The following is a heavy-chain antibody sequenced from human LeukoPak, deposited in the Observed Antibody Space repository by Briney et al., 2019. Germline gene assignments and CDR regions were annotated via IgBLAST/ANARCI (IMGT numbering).Heavy chain of an antibody. Sequence: GGSLRLSCAASGFTFSSYSMNWVRQAPGKGLEWVSYISSSSSTIYYADSVKGRFTISRDNAKNSLYLQMNSLRAEDTAVYYCARSPVLLWFEEPPPQNHYFDYWGQGTLVTVSS. V-gene: IGHV3-48*01. J-gene: IGHJ4*02. CDR3: ARSPVLLWFEEPPPQNHYFDY. CDR2: ISSSSSTI. D-gene: IGHD3-10*01. CDR1: GFTFSSYS.